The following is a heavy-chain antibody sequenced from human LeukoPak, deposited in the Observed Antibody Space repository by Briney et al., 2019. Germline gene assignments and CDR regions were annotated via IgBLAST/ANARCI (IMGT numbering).Heavy chain of an antibody. J-gene: IGHJ4*02. D-gene: IGHD7-27*01. Sequence: ASVKVSCKASGGTFSSYAISWVRQAPGQGLEWMGGIIPIFGSANYAQKFQDRVTITADKSTITAYMELDSLRSEDTAVYYCARGPHWDPHFDYWGQGTLVTVSS. CDR1: GGTFSSYA. CDR3: ARGPHWDPHFDY. CDR2: IIPIFGSA. V-gene: IGHV1-69*06.